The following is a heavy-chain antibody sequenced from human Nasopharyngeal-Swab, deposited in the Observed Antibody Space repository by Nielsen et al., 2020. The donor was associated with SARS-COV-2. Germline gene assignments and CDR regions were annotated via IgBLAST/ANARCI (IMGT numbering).Heavy chain of an antibody. CDR2: IGGNGART. V-gene: IGHV3-23*01. Sequence: GESLKISCVASGFIFGNYAMAWVRQAPGKGLEWVSAIGGNGARTHYADSVRGRFIISRDNSKNTLFLQMNSLSAEDTAIYYCAKGGYTTWFDPWGQGTLVTVSS. J-gene: IGHJ5*02. CDR1: GFIFGNYA. CDR3: AKGGYTTWFDP. D-gene: IGHD2-15*01.